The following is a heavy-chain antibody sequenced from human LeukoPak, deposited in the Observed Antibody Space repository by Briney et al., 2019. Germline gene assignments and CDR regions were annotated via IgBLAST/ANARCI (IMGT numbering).Heavy chain of an antibody. J-gene: IGHJ3*01. D-gene: IGHD2-2*01. V-gene: IGHV4-59*01. CDR1: GGSISSYY. CDR2: GQLSGGT. CDR3: AREQYLGYDVFGF. Sequence: SETLSLTCSVAGGSISSYYWSWIRQPPGRGLEWIGYGQLSGGTSFDHSLKSRVTISLDTSKNQSYLRLRSLTAADTAVYYCAREQYLGYDVFGFWGQGTMVTVSS.